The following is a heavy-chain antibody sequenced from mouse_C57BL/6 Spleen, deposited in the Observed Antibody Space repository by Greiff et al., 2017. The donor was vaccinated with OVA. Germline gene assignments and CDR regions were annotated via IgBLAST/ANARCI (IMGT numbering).Heavy chain of an antibody. CDR1: GYTFTDYN. Sequence: VQLQQSGPELVKPGASVKMSCKASGYTFTDYNMHWVKQSHGKSLEWIGYINPNNGGTSYTQKFKGKATLTVNKSSSTAYMELRSLTSEDSAVYYCASGTPPWFAYWGQGTLVTVSA. V-gene: IGHV1-22*01. CDR3: ASGTPPWFAY. CDR2: INPNNGGT. J-gene: IGHJ3*01.